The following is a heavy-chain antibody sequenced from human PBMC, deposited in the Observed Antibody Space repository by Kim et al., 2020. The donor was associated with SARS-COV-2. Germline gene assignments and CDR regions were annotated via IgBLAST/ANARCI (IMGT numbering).Heavy chain of an antibody. Sequence: GGSLRLSCAASGFTFSSYSMNWVRQAPGKGLEWVSSISSSSSYIYYADSVKGRFTISRDNAKNSLYLQMNSLRAEDTAVYYCASYLHYYGSGSTPLYYYYGMDVWGQGTTVTVSS. V-gene: IGHV3-21*01. CDR1: GFTFSSYS. CDR2: ISSSSSYI. CDR3: ASYLHYYGSGSTPLYYYYGMDV. D-gene: IGHD3-10*01. J-gene: IGHJ6*02.